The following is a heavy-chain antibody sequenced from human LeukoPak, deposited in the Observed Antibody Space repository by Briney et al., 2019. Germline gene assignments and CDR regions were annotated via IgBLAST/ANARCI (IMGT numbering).Heavy chain of an antibody. D-gene: IGHD3-22*01. CDR1: GVTFSSYS. V-gene: IGHV3-21*01. CDR2: ISSSSSYI. Sequence: GGSLRLSCAASGVTFSSYSMNWVRQAPGKGLEWVSSISSSSSYIYYADSVKGRFTISRDNAKNSLYLQMNSLRAEDTAVYYCAREGRGTYDSSGYSFLGYWGQGTLVTVSS. CDR3: AREGRGTYDSSGYSFLGY. J-gene: IGHJ4*02.